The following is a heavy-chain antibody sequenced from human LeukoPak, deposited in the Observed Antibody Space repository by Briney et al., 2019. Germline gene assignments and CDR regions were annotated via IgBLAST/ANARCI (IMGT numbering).Heavy chain of an antibody. D-gene: IGHD3-3*01. V-gene: IGHV4-34*01. J-gene: IGHJ4*02. Sequence: SETLSLTCAVYGGSFSGYYRSWIRQPPGKGLEWIGEINHSGSTNYNPSLKSRVTISVDTSKNQFSLKLSSVTAADTAVYYCARFDFWSGYDYWGQGTLVTVSS. CDR1: GGSFSGYY. CDR2: INHSGST. CDR3: ARFDFWSGYDY.